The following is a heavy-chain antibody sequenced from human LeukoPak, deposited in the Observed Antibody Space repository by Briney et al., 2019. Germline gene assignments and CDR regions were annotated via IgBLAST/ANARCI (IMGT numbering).Heavy chain of an antibody. J-gene: IGHJ4*02. CDR3: ARGYSYGFDY. D-gene: IGHD5-18*01. Sequence: ASVKVSCKASGYTFTSYGISWVRQAPGQGLEWMGWISAYNGNTNYAQKFQGRVSMTRDTSTSTVYMELSSLRSEDTAVYYCARGYSYGFDYWGQGTLVTVSS. CDR2: ISAYNGNT. CDR1: GYTFTSYG. V-gene: IGHV1-18*01.